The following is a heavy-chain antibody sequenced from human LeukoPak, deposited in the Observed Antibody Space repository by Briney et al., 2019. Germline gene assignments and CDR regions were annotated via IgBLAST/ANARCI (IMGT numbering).Heavy chain of an antibody. D-gene: IGHD5-18*01. V-gene: IGHV3-30*03. CDR1: GFTFSSYG. CDR3: AGLDTAMAT. CDR2: ISYDGSNK. J-gene: IGHJ4*02. Sequence: PGGSLRLSCAASGFTFSSYGMHWVRQAPGKGLEWVAVISYDGSNKYYADSVKGRFTISRDNSKNTLYLQMNSLRAEDTAVYYCAGLDTAMATWGQGTLVTVSS.